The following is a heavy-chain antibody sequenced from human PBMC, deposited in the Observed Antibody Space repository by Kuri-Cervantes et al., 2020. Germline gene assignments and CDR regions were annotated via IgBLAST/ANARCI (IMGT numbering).Heavy chain of an antibody. CDR2: IYTSGST. J-gene: IGHJ4*02. CDR1: GGSISSGSYY. CDR3: ARGTDYDILTGYFLPYFDY. V-gene: IGHV4-61*02. Sequence: SCTVSGGSISSGSYYWSWIRQPAGKGLEWIGRIYTSGSTNYNPSLKSRVTISVDTSKNQFSLKLSSVTAADTAVYYCARGTDYDILTGYFLPYFDYWGQGTLVTVSS. D-gene: IGHD3-9*01.